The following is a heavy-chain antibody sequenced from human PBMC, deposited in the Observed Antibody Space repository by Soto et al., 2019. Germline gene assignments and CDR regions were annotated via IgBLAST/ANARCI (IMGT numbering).Heavy chain of an antibody. Sequence: GGSLRLSCAASGFTFSTYSMNWVRQAPGKGLEWVSYISSSSSTIFYTDSVKGRFTISRDNSKNTLYLQMNSLRAEDTAVYYCARLSGDPGAPADYWGQGTLVTVSS. CDR2: ISSSSSTI. CDR3: ARLSGDPGAPADY. D-gene: IGHD4-17*01. J-gene: IGHJ4*02. CDR1: GFTFSTYS. V-gene: IGHV3-48*01.